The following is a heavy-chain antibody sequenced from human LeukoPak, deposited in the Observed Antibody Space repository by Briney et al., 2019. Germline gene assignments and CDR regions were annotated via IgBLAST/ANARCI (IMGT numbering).Heavy chain of an antibody. CDR2: IRYDGSNK. V-gene: IGHV3-30*02. D-gene: IGHD5-12*01. J-gene: IGHJ6*03. CDR3: AKDTVKVTTIRRVPHYMDV. Sequence: GGSLRLSCAASGFIFSSYGMHWVRQAPGKGLEWVAFIRYDGSNKYYADSVKGRFTISRDNSKNTLYLQMNSLRADDTAVYYCAKDTVKVTTIRRVPHYMDVWGKGTTVTISS. CDR1: GFIFSSYG.